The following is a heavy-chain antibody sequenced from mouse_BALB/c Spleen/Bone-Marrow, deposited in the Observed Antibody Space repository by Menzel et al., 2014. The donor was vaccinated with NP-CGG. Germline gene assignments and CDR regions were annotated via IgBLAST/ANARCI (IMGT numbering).Heavy chain of an antibody. CDR1: GYTFXNYW. V-gene: IGHV1-69*02. Sequence: QLHEKQSGAEVVKPGASVKVSCKASGYTFXNYWMQWVKQRPGQGLEWIGEIEPSDSYTNYNQDFKGKATLTVDKSSSTAYIQLSSLTSEDSAVYYCARGRTTVVSDYWGQGTSLTVSS. D-gene: IGHD1-1*01. J-gene: IGHJ2*02. CDR2: IEPSDSYT. CDR3: ARGRTTVVSDY.